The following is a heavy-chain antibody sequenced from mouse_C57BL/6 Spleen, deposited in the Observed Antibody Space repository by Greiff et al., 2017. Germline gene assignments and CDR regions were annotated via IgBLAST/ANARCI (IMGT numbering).Heavy chain of an antibody. CDR2: INPGSGGT. CDR1: GYAFTNYL. D-gene: IGHD2-3*01. V-gene: IGHV1-54*01. CDR3: ARRGDLCWDY. J-gene: IGHJ2*01. Sequence: QVQLQQSGAELVRPGTSVKVSCKASGYAFTNYLIEWVKQRPGQGLEWIGVINPGSGGTNYNEKFKGKATLTADKSSSFAYMQLSSLTSEDSAVYFCARRGDLCWDYWGQGTTLTVSS.